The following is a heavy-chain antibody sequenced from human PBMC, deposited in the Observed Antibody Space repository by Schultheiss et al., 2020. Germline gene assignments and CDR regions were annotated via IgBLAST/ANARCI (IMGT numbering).Heavy chain of an antibody. Sequence: SETLSLTCTVSGGSISSYYWSWIRQPPGKGLEWIGYIYYSGSTNYNPSLKSRVTISVDTSKNQFSLKLSSVTAADTAVYYCARGVPATVTNGPYYYYYGMDVWGQGTTVTVSS. V-gene: IGHV4-59*01. J-gene: IGHJ6*02. D-gene: IGHD4-11*01. CDR3: ARGVPATVTNGPYYYYYGMDV. CDR1: GGSISSYY. CDR2: IYYSGST.